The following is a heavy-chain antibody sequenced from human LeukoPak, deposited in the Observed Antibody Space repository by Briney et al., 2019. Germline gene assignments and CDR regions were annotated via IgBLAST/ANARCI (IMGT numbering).Heavy chain of an antibody. D-gene: IGHD1-26*01. CDR3: ARIQVGSTSFDI. CDR1: GGSISSTNW. Sequence: PSGTLSLTCAVSGGSISSTNWWRWVRQPPGKGLEWIGEIYHSGSTNYNPSLKSRVTISVDKSENQFSLKLSSVTAADTAVYYCARIQVGSTSFDIWGQGTMVTVSS. V-gene: IGHV4-4*02. CDR2: IYHSGST. J-gene: IGHJ3*02.